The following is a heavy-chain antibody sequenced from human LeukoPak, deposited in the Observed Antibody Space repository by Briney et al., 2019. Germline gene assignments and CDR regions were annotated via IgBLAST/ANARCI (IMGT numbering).Heavy chain of an antibody. J-gene: IGHJ4*02. CDR1: GYTFSSYG. D-gene: IGHD4-17*01. V-gene: IGHV1-18*01. Sequence: ASVKVSCKASGYTFSSYGISWVRQPPGQGLEWMGLISAYNGYTNYAQKFQGRVTMTTDTSTSTAYMELRSLRADDTAVYYCARPDYGDSHSDFWGQGTLVTVSS. CDR2: ISAYNGYT. CDR3: ARPDYGDSHSDF.